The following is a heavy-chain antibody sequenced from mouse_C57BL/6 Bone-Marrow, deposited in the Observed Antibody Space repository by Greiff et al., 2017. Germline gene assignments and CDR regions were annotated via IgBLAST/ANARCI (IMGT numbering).Heavy chain of an antibody. V-gene: IGHV5-17*01. D-gene: IGHD2-4*01. J-gene: IGHJ1*03. CDR3: AHYYDYDWYFDV. CDR2: ISSGSSTI. Sequence: EVKLVESGGGLVKPGGSLKLSCAASGFTFSDYGMHWVRQAPEKGLEWVAYISSGSSTIYYADTVKGRFTISRDNAKNTLFLQMTSLRSEDTAMYYCAHYYDYDWYFDVWGTGTTVTVSS. CDR1: GFTFSDYG.